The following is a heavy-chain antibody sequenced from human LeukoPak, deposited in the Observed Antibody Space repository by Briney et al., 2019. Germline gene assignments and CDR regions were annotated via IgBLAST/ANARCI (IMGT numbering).Heavy chain of an antibody. CDR2: KSYDGSNK. CDR1: GFTFSSYG. V-gene: IGHV3-30*03. CDR3: ARVSAGYDY. J-gene: IGHJ4*02. Sequence: PGRSLRLSCAASGFTFSSYGMHWVRQAPGKGLEWVAVKSYDGSNKYYADSVKGRFTISRDNSKNTLYLQMNSLRAEDTAVYYCARVSAGYDYWGQGTLVTVSS. D-gene: IGHD6-13*01.